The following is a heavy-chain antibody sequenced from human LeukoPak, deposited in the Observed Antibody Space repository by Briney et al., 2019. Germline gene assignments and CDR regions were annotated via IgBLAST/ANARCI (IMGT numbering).Heavy chain of an antibody. CDR3: ARDDWNDHYYGMDV. CDR2: ISAYNGNT. CDR1: GYTFTSYG. J-gene: IGHJ6*02. V-gene: IGHV1-18*01. D-gene: IGHD1-1*01. Sequence: ASVKVSCKASGYTFTSYGISWVRQAPGQGLERMGWISAYNGNTNYAQKLQGRVTMTTDTSTSTAYMELRSLRSDDTAVYYCARDDWNDHYYGMDVWGQGTTVTVSS.